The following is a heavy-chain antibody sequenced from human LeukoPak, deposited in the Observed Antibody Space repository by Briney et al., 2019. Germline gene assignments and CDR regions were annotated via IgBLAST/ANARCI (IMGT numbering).Heavy chain of an antibody. V-gene: IGHV4-34*01. CDR2: INHSGST. Sequence: SETLSLTCAVYGGSFSGHYWSWIRQPPGKGLEWIGEINHSGSTNYNPSLKSRVTISVDTSKNQFSLKLSSVTAADTAVYYCAREDGLGVDYWGQGTLVTVSS. CDR3: AREDGLGVDY. D-gene: IGHD1-26*01. CDR1: GGSFSGHY. J-gene: IGHJ4*02.